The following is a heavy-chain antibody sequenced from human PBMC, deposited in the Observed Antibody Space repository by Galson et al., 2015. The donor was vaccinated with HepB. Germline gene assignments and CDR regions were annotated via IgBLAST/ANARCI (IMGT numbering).Heavy chain of an antibody. V-gene: IGHV3-23*01. D-gene: IGHD2-15*01. CDR1: GFTFSSYA. Sequence: SLRLSCAASGFTFSSYAMSWVRQAPGKGLEWVSAISGSGGSTYYADSVKGRFTISRDNSKNTPYLQMNSLRAEDTAVYYCARAYCSGGSCYPYYFDYWGQGTLVTVSS. J-gene: IGHJ4*02. CDR3: ARAYCSGGSCYPYYFDY. CDR2: ISGSGGST.